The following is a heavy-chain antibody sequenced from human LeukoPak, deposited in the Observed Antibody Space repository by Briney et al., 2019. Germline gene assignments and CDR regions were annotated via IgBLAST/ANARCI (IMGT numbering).Heavy chain of an antibody. CDR1: GFTFDDYA. CDR2: ISWNSGSI. Sequence: GGSLRLSCAASGFTFDDYAMDWVRHAPGKGLEWVSGISWNSGSIGYADSVKGRFTISRDNAKNSLYLQMNSLRVEDTALYYCARDRHGSIAGEFDYWGQGTLVTVSS. CDR3: ARDRHGSIAGEFDY. J-gene: IGHJ4*02. V-gene: IGHV3-9*01. D-gene: IGHD6-6*01.